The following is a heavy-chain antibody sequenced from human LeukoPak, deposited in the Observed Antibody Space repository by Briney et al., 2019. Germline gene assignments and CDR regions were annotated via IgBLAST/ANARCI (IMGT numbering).Heavy chain of an antibody. CDR1: GGSISSYY. D-gene: IGHD6-6*01. V-gene: IGHV4-59*01. CDR2: IYYSGST. J-gene: IGHJ6*03. CDR3: ARAYSSSFYHYYYMDV. Sequence: WETLSLTCTVSGGSISSYYWSWIRQPPGKGLEWIGYIYYSGSTNYNPSLKSRVTISVDTSKNQFSLKLSSVTAADTAVYYCARAYSSSFYHYYYMDVWGKGTTVTVSS.